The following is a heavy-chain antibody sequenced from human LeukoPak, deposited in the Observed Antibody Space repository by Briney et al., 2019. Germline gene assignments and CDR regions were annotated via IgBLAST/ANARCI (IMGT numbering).Heavy chain of an antibody. Sequence: GGSLRLSCAASGFSFSSYTMNWVRQAPGKGLEWVSSIRSSPSYMYYADSVKGRFTISRDNAKNSLYLQMNSLGAEDTAVYYCARRYYDSSGDYHAAFDYWGQGTLVTVSS. CDR2: IRSSPSYM. J-gene: IGHJ4*02. D-gene: IGHD3-22*01. CDR3: ARRYYDSSGDYHAAFDY. V-gene: IGHV3-21*01. CDR1: GFSFSSYT.